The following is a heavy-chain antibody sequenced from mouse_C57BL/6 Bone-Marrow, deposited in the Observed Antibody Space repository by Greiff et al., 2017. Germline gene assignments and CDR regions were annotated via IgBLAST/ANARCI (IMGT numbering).Heavy chain of an antibody. CDR1: GYTFTSYG. CDR2: IYPRSGNT. V-gene: IGHV1-81*01. CDR3: ARFPYEAMDY. D-gene: IGHD2-3*01. Sequence: VQLQQSGAELARPGASVKLSCKASGYTFTSYGISWVKQRTGQGLEWIGEIYPRSGNTYYNEQFKGKATLTADKSSSTAYMELRSLTSEDSAVYFCARFPYEAMDYWGQGTSVTVSS. J-gene: IGHJ4*01.